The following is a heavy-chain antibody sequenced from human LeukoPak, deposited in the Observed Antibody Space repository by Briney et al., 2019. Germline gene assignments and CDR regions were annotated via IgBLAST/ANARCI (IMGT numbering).Heavy chain of an antibody. J-gene: IGHJ6*03. CDR1: GGSISSYY. CDR2: IYYSGST. D-gene: IGHD2-15*01. CDR3: ARANSGCTGGCCYFYYMDV. Sequence: SETLSLTCTVSGGSISSYYWSWIRQPPGKGLEWIGYIYYSGSTNYSPSLKSRVTISVDTSKNQISLKLSSVTAADTAVYYCARANSGCTGGCCYFYYMDVWGKGTTVTVSS. V-gene: IGHV4-59*01.